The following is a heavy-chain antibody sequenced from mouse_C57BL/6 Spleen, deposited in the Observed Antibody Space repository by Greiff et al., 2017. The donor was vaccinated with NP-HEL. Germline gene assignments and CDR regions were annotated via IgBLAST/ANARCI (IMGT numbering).Heavy chain of an antibody. V-gene: IGHV3-6*01. Sequence: EVQLMESGPGLVKPSQSLSLTCSVTGYSITSGYYWNWIRQFPGNKLEWMGYISYDGSNNYKPALKNRTSITRDTSKHQFFLNLNSVTTEDIATYYFAREYYYGSSYYFDYWGQGTTLTVSS. CDR1: GYSITSGYY. D-gene: IGHD1-1*01. CDR3: AREYYYGSSYYFDY. CDR2: ISYDGSN. J-gene: IGHJ2*01.